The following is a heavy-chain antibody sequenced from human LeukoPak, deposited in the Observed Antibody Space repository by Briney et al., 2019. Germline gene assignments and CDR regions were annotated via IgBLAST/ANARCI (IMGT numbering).Heavy chain of an antibody. CDR1: GFTFDDYA. D-gene: IGHD4-4*01. CDR2: ISWNSGSI. CDR3: AKGRYSNYRPNSMDV. Sequence: GGSLRLSCAASGFTFDDYAMHWVRQAPGKGLEWVSGISWNSGSIGYADSVKGRFTISRDNAKNSLYLQMNGLRAEDTALCYCAKGRYSNYRPNSMDVWGQGTTVTVSS. J-gene: IGHJ6*02. V-gene: IGHV3-9*01.